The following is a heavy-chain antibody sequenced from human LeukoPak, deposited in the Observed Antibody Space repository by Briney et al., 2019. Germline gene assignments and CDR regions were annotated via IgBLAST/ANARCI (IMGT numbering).Heavy chain of an antibody. D-gene: IGHD3-10*01. V-gene: IGHV3-30*10. CDR1: GFTFSNYA. CDR2: ISSGGTYE. J-gene: IGHJ4*02. Sequence: GGSLRPSCAASGFTFSNYAMHWVRQAPGKGLEGWLLISSGGTYEYYTDSVKGRFTISRDNSKNTLYLQLNSLRAEDTAVYYCARDSTYYYDSGSSGPHYFDNWGQGTLVTVSS. CDR3: ARDSTYYYDSGSSGPHYFDN.